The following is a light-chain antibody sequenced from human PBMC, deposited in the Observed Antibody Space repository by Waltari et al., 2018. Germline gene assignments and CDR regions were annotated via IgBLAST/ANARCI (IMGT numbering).Light chain of an antibody. CDR2: SAS. CDR3: QQSFGSLT. V-gene: IGKV1-39*01. CDR1: QTISNY. Sequence: DIQMTQSPSSLSASVRDRVTITCLASQTISNYLNWYQQKPGKVPKLLIYSASNLQSGVPSRFNGGGPGTDFTLTISSLQPEDFASYYCQQSFGSLTFGGGTTVE. J-gene: IGKJ4*01.